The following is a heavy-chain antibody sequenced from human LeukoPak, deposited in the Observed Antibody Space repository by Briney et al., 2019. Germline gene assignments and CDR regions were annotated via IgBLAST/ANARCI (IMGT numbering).Heavy chain of an antibody. J-gene: IGHJ5*02. D-gene: IGHD3-10*01. Sequence: PGGSLRLSCAASGFTFNSYGMHWLRQAPGKGLEWVAIIWYDGSNKYYADSVKGRFTISRANSKNTLYLQMNSLRAEDTAVYYCAREEDGGWFDPWGQGTLVTVSS. CDR1: GFTFNSYG. V-gene: IGHV3-33*01. CDR2: IWYDGSNK. CDR3: AREEDGGWFDP.